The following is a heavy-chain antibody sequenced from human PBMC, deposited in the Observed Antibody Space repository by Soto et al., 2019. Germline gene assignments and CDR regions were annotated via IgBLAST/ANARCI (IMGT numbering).Heavy chain of an antibody. Sequence: GGSLRLSCVASGFTFSSYGMHWVRQAPGKGLEWVAVIWYDASDKYYAESVKGRFNISRDNTKNTMYLKMDSLRAEDTAVYYCARDPIGPGIFDYWGQGTLVTVSS. CDR2: IWYDASDK. V-gene: IGHV3-33*01. J-gene: IGHJ4*02. D-gene: IGHD1-26*01. CDR1: GFTFSSYG. CDR3: ARDPIGPGIFDY.